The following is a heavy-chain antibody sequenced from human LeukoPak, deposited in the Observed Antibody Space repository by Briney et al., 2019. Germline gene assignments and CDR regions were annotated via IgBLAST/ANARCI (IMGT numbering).Heavy chain of an antibody. CDR1: GFTFSTYW. D-gene: IGHD3-22*01. CDR3: ARVASYYEISGHYFFDY. CDR2: IKTDGSQI. Sequence: PGGSLRLSCAASGFTFSTYWMTWVRQAPGKGLEWVANIKTDGSQIYYVDSVKGRFTISRDNAKNSLYLQMNSLRAEDTTVYYCARVASYYEISGHYFFDYWGQGTLVTVSS. V-gene: IGHV3-7*01. J-gene: IGHJ4*02.